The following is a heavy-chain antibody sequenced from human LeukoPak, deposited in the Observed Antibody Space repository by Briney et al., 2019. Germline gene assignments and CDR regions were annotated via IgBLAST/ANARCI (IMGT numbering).Heavy chain of an antibody. CDR2: IRNDGSGQ. Sequence: GGSLRLSCAVSGFTFRSYGMHWVRQAPGKGLEWVAFIRNDGSGQYYPDSVRGRFTISRDNSKNALYLQMSSLRPEETAVYYCVKGVGGAANYYYLDVWGKGTSVTVSS. V-gene: IGHV3-30*02. CDR3: VKGVGGAANYYYLDV. J-gene: IGHJ6*03. CDR1: GFTFRSYG. D-gene: IGHD3-16*01.